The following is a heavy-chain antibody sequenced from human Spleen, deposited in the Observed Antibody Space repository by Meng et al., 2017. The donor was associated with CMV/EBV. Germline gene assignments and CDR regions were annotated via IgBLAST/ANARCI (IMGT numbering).Heavy chain of an antibody. Sequence: ASVKVSCKASGYRFTDYYIHWVRQTPGQVLEWMGWINSNGGGTDYAQKFQGRVTMTRQTSMSVAYMELSRLTSADTAVYYCARRSGGGIVVLPAKQSPGWYGLDVWGQGTTVTVSS. CDR3: ARRSGGGIVVLPAKQSPGWYGLDV. V-gene: IGHV1-2*02. CDR1: GYRFTDYY. CDR2: INSNGGGT. D-gene: IGHD2-15*01. J-gene: IGHJ6*02.